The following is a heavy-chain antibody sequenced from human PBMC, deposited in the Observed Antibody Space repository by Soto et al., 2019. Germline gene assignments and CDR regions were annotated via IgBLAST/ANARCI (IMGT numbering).Heavy chain of an antibody. V-gene: IGHV1-2*04. D-gene: IGHD6-19*01. CDR2: INPNSGGT. J-gene: IGHJ4*02. CDR1: GYTFTGYY. CDR3: ARGDRSGWYRLGDFDY. Sequence: ASVKVSCKASGYTFTGYYMHWVRQAPGQGLEWMGWINPNSGGTNYAQKFQGWVTMTRDTSISTAYMELSRLRSDDTAVYYCARGDRSGWYRLGDFDYWGQGTLVTVSS.